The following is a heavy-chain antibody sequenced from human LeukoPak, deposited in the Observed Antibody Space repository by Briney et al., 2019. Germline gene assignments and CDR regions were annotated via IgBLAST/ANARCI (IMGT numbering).Heavy chain of an antibody. V-gene: IGHV3-73*01. CDR3: SAAVGTDFYDYGMDV. CDR1: GFXFSGSA. Sequence: GGSLRLSCAASGFXFSGSAIHWVRQASGKGLEWVGRIRSKANTYATAYAASVKGRFTISRDDSKNTAYLQLNSLKTEDTAVYYCSAAVGTDFYDYGMDVWGQGTTVTVSS. D-gene: IGHD6-13*01. J-gene: IGHJ6*02. CDR2: IRSKANTYAT.